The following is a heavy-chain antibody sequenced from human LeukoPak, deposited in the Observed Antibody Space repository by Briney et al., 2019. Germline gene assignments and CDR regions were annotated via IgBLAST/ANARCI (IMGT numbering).Heavy chain of an antibody. CDR2: IGASGGST. CDR1: GFTFSSYA. V-gene: IGHV3-23*01. Sequence: GGSLRLSCATSGFTFSSYAMSWVRQAPGKGLEWVSGIGASGGSTYYADSVKGRFTISRDNSKNALYLQMNSLRTEDTAVYYCAKAEGYDILTGLDYWGQGTLVTVSS. D-gene: IGHD3-9*01. J-gene: IGHJ4*02. CDR3: AKAEGYDILTGLDY.